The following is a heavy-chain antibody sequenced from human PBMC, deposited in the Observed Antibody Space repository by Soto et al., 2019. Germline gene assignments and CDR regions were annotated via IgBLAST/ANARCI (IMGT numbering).Heavy chain of an antibody. Sequence: ASVKVSCKASGYTFTSYAMHWVRQAPGQRLEWMGWINAGNGNTKYSQKFQGRVTMTRDTSASTVYMELSSLRSEDTAVYYCARDYYGSGTDDAFDIWGQGTMVTVS. CDR3: ARDYYGSGTDDAFDI. CDR1: GYTFTSYA. CDR2: INAGNGNT. D-gene: IGHD3-10*01. J-gene: IGHJ3*02. V-gene: IGHV1-3*01.